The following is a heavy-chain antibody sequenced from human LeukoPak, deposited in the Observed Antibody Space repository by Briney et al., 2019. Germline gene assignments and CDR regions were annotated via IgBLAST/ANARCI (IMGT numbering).Heavy chain of an antibody. CDR3: ARDGFYYDFWSGYSPPYFYYYMDV. D-gene: IGHD3-3*01. CDR1: GGTFNNYA. CDR2: IIPIFGTA. Sequence: ASVKVSCKASGGTFNNYAISWVRQAPGQGLEWMGGIIPIFGTANYAQRFQGRVTIIADKSTSTAYMELTSLRSEDTAVYYCARDGFYYDFWSGYSPPYFYYYMDVWGTGTTVSVSS. J-gene: IGHJ6*03. V-gene: IGHV1-69*06.